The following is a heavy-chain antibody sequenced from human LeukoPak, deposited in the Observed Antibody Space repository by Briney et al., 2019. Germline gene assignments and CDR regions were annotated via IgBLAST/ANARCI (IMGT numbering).Heavy chain of an antibody. CDR2: IYPGDSDT. J-gene: IGHJ4*02. V-gene: IGHV5-51*01. D-gene: IGHD3-22*01. Sequence: ESLQISCKGSGYSFTSYWIGWVRQVPGKGLEWMGIIYPGDSDTRYSPSFQGQVTISADKSISTAYLQWSSPKASDTAMYYCARLTDSSGYFDYWGQGTLVTVSS. CDR3: ARLTDSSGYFDY. CDR1: GYSFTSYW.